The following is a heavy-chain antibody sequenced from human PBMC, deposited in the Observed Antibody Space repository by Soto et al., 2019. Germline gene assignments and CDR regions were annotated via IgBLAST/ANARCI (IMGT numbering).Heavy chain of an antibody. J-gene: IGHJ6*03. CDR3: AKGPRVGMVVVPAAMRRLDDMDV. V-gene: IGHV3-23*01. D-gene: IGHD2-2*01. CDR1: GFTVSSYA. Sequence: GGSLRLSCAASGFTVSSYAMSWVRQAPGKGLEWVSAISGSGGSTYYADSGKGRFTISRDNSKNTRYLQMNSLRAEDTAVYSCAKGPRVGMVVVPAAMRRLDDMDVWGKGTTVTVSS. CDR2: ISGSGGST.